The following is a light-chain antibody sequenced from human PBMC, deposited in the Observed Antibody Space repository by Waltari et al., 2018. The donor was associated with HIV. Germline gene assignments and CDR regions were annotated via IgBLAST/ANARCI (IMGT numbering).Light chain of an antibody. CDR3: HQYGGVPLT. CDR2: GAS. CDR1: QRVSDDY. V-gene: IGKV3-20*01. Sequence: DIVLAQSPGILSLSPGERATLSCRASQRVSDDYLAWYQQRLGQAPRLLIYGASNRAIDIPDRFNGSVSGTDFTLTISRLEPEDFALYYCHQYGGVPLTFGGGTQV. J-gene: IGKJ4*01.